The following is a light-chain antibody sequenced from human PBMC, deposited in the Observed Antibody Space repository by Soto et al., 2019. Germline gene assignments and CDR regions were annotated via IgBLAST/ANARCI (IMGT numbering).Light chain of an antibody. CDR3: QQYDSSPLT. V-gene: IGKV3-20*01. Sequence: EIVLSQSPGTLSLSPGEGATLSCRASQSVSSNFLAWYQRKPGQAPRLLMYGASSRATGIPDRFSGSGSGTDFTLTIRRLEPEDFAVYYCQQYDSSPLTFGGGTKVEIK. CDR2: GAS. CDR1: QSVSSNF. J-gene: IGKJ4*01.